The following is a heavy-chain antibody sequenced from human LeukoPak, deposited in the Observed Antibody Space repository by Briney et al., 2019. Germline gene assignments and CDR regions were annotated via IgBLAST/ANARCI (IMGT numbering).Heavy chain of an antibody. V-gene: IGHV1-2*02. CDR2: VDSNSGGT. CDR3: ARESPIGGFDY. CDR1: GYNFIGYY. Sequence: ASVKVSCKTSGYNFIGYYMHWVRQAPGQGLEWMGWVDSNSGGTNYAQKFQGGVTMTRDTSITTVYMELSRLRSDDTAVYYCARESPIGGFDYWGQGTLVTVSS. D-gene: IGHD2-15*01. J-gene: IGHJ4*02.